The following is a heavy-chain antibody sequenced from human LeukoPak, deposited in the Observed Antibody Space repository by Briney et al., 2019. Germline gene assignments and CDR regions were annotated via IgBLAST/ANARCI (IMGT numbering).Heavy chain of an antibody. Sequence: GGSLRLSCAASGFTFSSYWMHWVRQAPGKGLEWDSAISGSGGSTYYADSVKGRFTISRDNSKNTLYLQMNSLRAEDTAVYYCAKDEGDFWSGSNPYWGQGTLVTVSS. V-gene: IGHV3-23*01. J-gene: IGHJ4*02. CDR1: GFTFSSYW. CDR3: AKDEGDFWSGSNPY. D-gene: IGHD3-3*01. CDR2: ISGSGGST.